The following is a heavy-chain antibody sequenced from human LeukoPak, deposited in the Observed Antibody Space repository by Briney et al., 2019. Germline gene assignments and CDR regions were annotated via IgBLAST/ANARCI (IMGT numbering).Heavy chain of an antibody. CDR1: GFTFSSYC. Sequence: GGSLRLSCAASGFTFSSYCMNWVRQAPGKGLEWVSSISSSSSYIYYADSVKGRFTISRDNAKNSLYLQMNSLRAEDTAVYYCARDSGSYYTVGSYYFDYWGQGTPVTVSS. CDR2: ISSSSSYI. D-gene: IGHD1-26*01. CDR3: ARDSGSYYTVGSYYFDY. J-gene: IGHJ4*02. V-gene: IGHV3-21*01.